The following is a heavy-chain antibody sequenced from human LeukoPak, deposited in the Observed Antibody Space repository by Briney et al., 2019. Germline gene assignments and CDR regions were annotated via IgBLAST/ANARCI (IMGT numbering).Heavy chain of an antibody. CDR3: ARHDYGIYYFDY. CDR2: IIPIFGTA. Sequence: GASVKVSCKASGGTFSSYAISWVRQAPGQGLKWMGGIIPIFGTANYAQKFQGRVTITADESTSTAYMELSSLRSEDTAVYYCARHDYGIYYFDYWGQGTLVTVSS. V-gene: IGHV1-69*01. J-gene: IGHJ4*02. CDR1: GGTFSSYA. D-gene: IGHD4-17*01.